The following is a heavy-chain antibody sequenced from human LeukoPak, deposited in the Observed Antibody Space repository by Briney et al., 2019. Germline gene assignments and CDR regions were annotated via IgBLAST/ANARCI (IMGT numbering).Heavy chain of an antibody. CDR3: ATREYGSGSYYIGY. CDR2: IWYDGSNK. Sequence: HPGGSLRLSCAASGFTFSSYGMHWVRQAPGKGLEWVAVIWYDGSNKYYADSVKGRFTISRDNSENTLYLQMNSLRAEDTAVYYCATREYGSGSYYIGYWGQGTLVAVSS. D-gene: IGHD3-10*01. CDR1: GFTFSSYG. V-gene: IGHV3-33*01. J-gene: IGHJ4*02.